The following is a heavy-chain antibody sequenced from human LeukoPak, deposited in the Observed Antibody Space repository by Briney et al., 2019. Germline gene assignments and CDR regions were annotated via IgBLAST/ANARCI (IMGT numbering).Heavy chain of an antibody. CDR3: ARGLGGGYFDY. J-gene: IGHJ4*02. V-gene: IGHV3-21*01. Sequence: GGSLTLSCAASGFTFRRYSMNWLRQAPAKGLEWVASISSSSSYIYYADSVKGRFTISRDNAKNSLYLQTNSLRAEATAVYYCARGLGGGYFDYWGRGTLVTVSS. CDR2: ISSSSSYI. CDR1: GFTFRRYS. D-gene: IGHD3-16*01.